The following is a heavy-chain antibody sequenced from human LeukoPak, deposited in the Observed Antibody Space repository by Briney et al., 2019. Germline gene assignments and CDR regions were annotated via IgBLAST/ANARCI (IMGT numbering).Heavy chain of an antibody. Sequence: GGSLRLSCAASGFTFSSYGMHWVRQAPGKGLEWVAFIRYDGSNKYYTDSVKGRFTISRDNSKNTLYLQMNSLRAEDTAVYYCAKERKVVYAFDIWGQGTMVTVSS. V-gene: IGHV3-30*02. CDR1: GFTFSSYG. D-gene: IGHD2-2*01. J-gene: IGHJ3*02. CDR3: AKERKVVYAFDI. CDR2: IRYDGSNK.